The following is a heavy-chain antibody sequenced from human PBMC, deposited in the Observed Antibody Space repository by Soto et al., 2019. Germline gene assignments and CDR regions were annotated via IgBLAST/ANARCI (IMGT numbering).Heavy chain of an antibody. CDR2: IYYSGST. D-gene: IGHD3-3*01. J-gene: IGHJ3*02. CDR1: GGSISSYY. V-gene: IGHV4-59*01. Sequence: TSETLSLTCTVSGGSISSYYWSWIRQPPGKGLEWIGYIYYSGSTNYNPSLKSRVTISVDTSKNQFSLKLSSVAAADTAVYYCAGGNFDVWNDPGAFDIWGQGTMVTVSS. CDR3: AGGNFDVWNDPGAFDI.